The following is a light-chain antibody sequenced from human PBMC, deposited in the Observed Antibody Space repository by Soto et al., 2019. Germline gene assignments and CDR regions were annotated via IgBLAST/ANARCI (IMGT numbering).Light chain of an antibody. Sequence: QSVLTQPPSASGTPGQTVIISCSGSSSNIGSNTVNWYQQLPGTAPKLLIFSNSQRPSGVPDRFSGSWSGTSASLPITGVQSEDEAHYYCAAWDDGLNALVFGGGTKLTVL. J-gene: IGLJ2*01. CDR1: SSNIGSNT. CDR2: SNS. V-gene: IGLV1-44*01. CDR3: AAWDDGLNALV.